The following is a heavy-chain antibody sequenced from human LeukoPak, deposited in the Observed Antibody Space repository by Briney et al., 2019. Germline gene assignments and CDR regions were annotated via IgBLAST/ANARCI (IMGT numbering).Heavy chain of an antibody. Sequence: SGGSLRLSCAASGFTFDDYGMTWVRQAPGKGLEWVSGINWNGVRIGYADSVKGRFTISRDNAKNSLYLQMNSLRAEDTAVYYCAKDLPISGFPFDYWGQGTLVTVSS. CDR1: GFTFDDYG. D-gene: IGHD5-12*01. CDR2: INWNGVRI. J-gene: IGHJ4*02. CDR3: AKDLPISGFPFDY. V-gene: IGHV3-20*04.